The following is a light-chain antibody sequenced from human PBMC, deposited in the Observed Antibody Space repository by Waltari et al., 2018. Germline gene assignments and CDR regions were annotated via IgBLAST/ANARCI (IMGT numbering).Light chain of an antibody. J-gene: IGKJ5*01. V-gene: IGKV3-15*01. CDR2: GVS. CDR1: QSFRSN. Sequence: EIVMTQSPATLSVSPGERATLSCRASQSFRSNYLAWYQQKPGQAPRLLIYGVSTRATGIPARFSGSGFGTEFTLTISSVQDEDFAVYYCQQYDNWPPLTFGQGTRLEIK. CDR3: QQYDNWPPLT.